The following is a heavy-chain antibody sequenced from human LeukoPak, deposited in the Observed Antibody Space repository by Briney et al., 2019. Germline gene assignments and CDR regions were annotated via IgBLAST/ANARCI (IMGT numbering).Heavy chain of an antibody. CDR2: IYYSGST. CDR1: GGSISSGDYY. D-gene: IGHD6-13*01. Sequence: SETLSLTCTVSGGSISSGDYYWSWIRQPPGKGLEWIGYIYYSGSTYYNPSLKSRVTISVDTSKNQFSLKLSSVTAADTAVYYCVCIAAAGTWDYWGQGTLVTVSS. CDR3: VCIAAAGTWDY. J-gene: IGHJ4*02. V-gene: IGHV4-30-4*08.